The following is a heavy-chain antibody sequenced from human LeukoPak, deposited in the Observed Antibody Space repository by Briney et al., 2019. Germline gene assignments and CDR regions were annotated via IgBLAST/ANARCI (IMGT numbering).Heavy chain of an antibody. V-gene: IGHV3-23*01. J-gene: IGHJ4*02. CDR1: GFTFSSYA. Sequence: GGSLRLSCAASGFTFSSYAMSWVRQAPGKGLEWVSAISGSGGSTYYADSVKGRFTISRDNSKNTLYLQMNSLRAEDTAVYYCARARSSTSCFDYWGQGTLVTVSS. CDR3: ARARSSTSCFDY. CDR2: ISGSGGST. D-gene: IGHD2-2*01.